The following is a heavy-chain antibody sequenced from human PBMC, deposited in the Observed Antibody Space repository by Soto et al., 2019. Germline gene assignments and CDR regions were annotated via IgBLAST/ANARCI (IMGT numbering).Heavy chain of an antibody. V-gene: IGHV4-59*01. CDR2: IYDRGTT. J-gene: IGHJ4*02. Sequence: QVQLQESGPGLVKPSETLSLTCTVSGGSISSYYWSWIRQPPGKGLEWIGSIYDRGTTNYNPSLKSRVTISVDTPKSQFSLILSSVTAADTAIYYCARGGSSGYSYGWGQGTLVTVSS. CDR3: ARGGSSGYSYG. D-gene: IGHD5-18*01. CDR1: GGSISSYY.